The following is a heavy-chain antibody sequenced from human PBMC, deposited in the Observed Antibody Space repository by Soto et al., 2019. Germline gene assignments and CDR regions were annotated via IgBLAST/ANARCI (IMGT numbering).Heavy chain of an antibody. Sequence: GGSLRLSCAASGFTFNSYGMHWVRQAPGKGLEWVAVISNDGSNKDYADSVKGRFTISRDNSKNTLYLQMNSLRAEDTAVYYCSAHVERGPATGGDDGMDDWGQGTMVTVYS. CDR3: SAHVERGPATGGDDGMDD. D-gene: IGHD1-26*01. CDR2: ISNDGSNK. J-gene: IGHJ6*02. CDR1: GFTFNSYG. V-gene: IGHV3-30*03.